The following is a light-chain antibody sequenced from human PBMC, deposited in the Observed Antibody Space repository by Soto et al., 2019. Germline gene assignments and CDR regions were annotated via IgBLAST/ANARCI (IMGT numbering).Light chain of an antibody. CDR2: GND. CDR3: ATWDVSLSGWV. Sequence: QSVLTQPPSVSGAPGQTITISCTGSSSNIGAGYDVHWYQQLPGRAPKLLIYGNDQRPSGVPDRFSGSKSGTSASLAISGLQSEDEADYYCATWDVSLSGWVFGGGTKLTVL. J-gene: IGLJ3*02. CDR1: SSNIGAGYD. V-gene: IGLV1-40*01.